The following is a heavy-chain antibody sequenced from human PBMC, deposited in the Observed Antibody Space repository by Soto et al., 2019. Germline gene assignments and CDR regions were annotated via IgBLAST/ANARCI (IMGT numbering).Heavy chain of an antibody. D-gene: IGHD2-2*01. CDR1: GFTFYDYG. J-gene: IGHJ6*02. CDR2: ISWNSCSR. Sequence: RLSCAASGFTFYDYGMHWVRQAPGKGLEWVSGISWNSCSRGYADSVKGRFTISRDNGKTSLYLQMDSLRVDDTAFYYCATDGSTGIDYYGMDVSGQGTTVTVSS. CDR3: ATDGSTGIDYYGMDV. V-gene: IGHV3-9*01.